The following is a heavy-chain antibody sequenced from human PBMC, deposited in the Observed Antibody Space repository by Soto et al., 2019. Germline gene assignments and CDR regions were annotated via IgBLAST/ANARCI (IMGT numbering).Heavy chain of an antibody. V-gene: IGHV4-59*01. J-gene: IGHJ6*02. CDR1: GGSISDFY. CDR3: ARGGGYDFRSSQAPPIDV. CDR2: LYYTGST. Sequence: SETLSLTCNVSGGSISDFYWSWIRQSPGKRLEWIGYLYYTGSTNYNPALKSRVTISLDTTKTQFSLKLGSVTAADTAVYYCARGGGYDFRSSQAPPIDVWGQGTTVTVSS. D-gene: IGHD3-3*01.